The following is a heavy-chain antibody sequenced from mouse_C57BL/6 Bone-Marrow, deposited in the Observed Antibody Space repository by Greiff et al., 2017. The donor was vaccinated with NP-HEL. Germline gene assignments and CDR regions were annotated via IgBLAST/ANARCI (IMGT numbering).Heavy chain of an antibody. Sequence: VQLQQPGAELVKPGASVKMSCKASGYTFTSYWITWVKQRPGQGLEWIGDIYPGSGSTNYNEKFKSKATLTVDTSSSTAYMQLSSLTSEDSAVYYCARWGYYGSSYYVHWYFDVWGTGTTVTVSS. CDR1: GYTFTSYW. CDR2: IYPGSGST. V-gene: IGHV1-55*01. J-gene: IGHJ1*03. D-gene: IGHD1-1*01. CDR3: ARWGYYGSSYYVHWYFDV.